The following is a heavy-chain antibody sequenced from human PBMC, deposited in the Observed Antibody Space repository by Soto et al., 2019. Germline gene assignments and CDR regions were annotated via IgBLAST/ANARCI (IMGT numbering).Heavy chain of an antibody. CDR2: LYSGGST. CDR1: GTTFSNIF. CDR3: ANRPGVLDPPAMLPLDY. D-gene: IGHD2-2*01. V-gene: IGHV3-66*01. J-gene: IGHJ4*02. Sequence: GGSLRLSCVASGTTFSNIFMTWVRQAPGKGLEWVSFLYSGGSTWCADSVKGRITVSRDNSKNTVYLQMNTLRAEDTAVYYCANRPGVLDPPAMLPLDYWGQGTLVTVSS.